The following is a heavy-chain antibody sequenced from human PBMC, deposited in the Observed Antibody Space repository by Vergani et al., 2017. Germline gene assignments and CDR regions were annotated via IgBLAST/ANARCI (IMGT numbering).Heavy chain of an antibody. D-gene: IGHD2-2*01. CDR2: IYYSGST. CDR1: GGSISSYY. CDR3: ARDGERYCSSTSCSPDAFDI. Sequence: QVQLQESGPGLVKPSETLSPTCTVSGGSISSYYWSWIRQPPGKGLEWIGYIYYSGSTNYNPSLKSRVTISVDTSKNQFSLKLSSVTAADTAVYYCARDGERYCSSTSCSPDAFDIWGQGTMVTVSS. V-gene: IGHV4-59*01. J-gene: IGHJ3*02.